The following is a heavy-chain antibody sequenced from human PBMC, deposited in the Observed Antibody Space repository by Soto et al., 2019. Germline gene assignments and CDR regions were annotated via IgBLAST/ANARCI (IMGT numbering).Heavy chain of an antibody. J-gene: IGHJ6*02. CDR2: TYYRSKWYN. CDR1: GDSVSSNSAA. D-gene: IGHD3-16*02. CDR3: ARALRFGELSDTAQDYYYGMDV. V-gene: IGHV6-1*01. Sequence: SQTLSLTCAISGDSVSSNSAAWNWIRQSPSRGLEWLGRTYYRSKWYNDYAVSVKSRITINPDTSKNQFSLQLNSVTPEDTAVYYCARALRFGELSDTAQDYYYGMDVWGQGTTVTVSS.